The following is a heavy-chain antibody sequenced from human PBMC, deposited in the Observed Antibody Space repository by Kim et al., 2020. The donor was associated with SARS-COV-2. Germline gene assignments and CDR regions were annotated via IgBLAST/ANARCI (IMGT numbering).Heavy chain of an antibody. J-gene: IGHJ4*02. D-gene: IGHD6-13*01. V-gene: IGHV1-18*01. Sequence: NYAQKLQGRVTMTTDTSTNTAYMELRSLRSDDTAVYYCARGYSSSWTFDYWGQGTLVTVSS. CDR3: ARGYSSSWTFDY.